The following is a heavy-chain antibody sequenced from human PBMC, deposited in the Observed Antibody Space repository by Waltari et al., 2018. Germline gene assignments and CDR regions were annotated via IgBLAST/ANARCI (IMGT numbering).Heavy chain of an antibody. V-gene: IGHV4-34*01. CDR1: GGSVSGYF. Sequence: QAQLHQWGAGLLKPSETLSLTCAVSGGSVSGYFWIWIRQSPGKGLEWIGEINRDGTANYNPSLKSRVGMSVDTIKSQISLSLSSVTAADAAVYYCARVGDYHGSGRFGLDVWGRGTRVTVSS. D-gene: IGHD3-10*01. J-gene: IGHJ6*02. CDR2: INRDGTA. CDR3: ARVGDYHGSGRFGLDV.